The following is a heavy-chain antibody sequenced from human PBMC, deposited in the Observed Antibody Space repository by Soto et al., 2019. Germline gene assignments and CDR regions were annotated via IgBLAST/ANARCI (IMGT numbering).Heavy chain of an antibody. V-gene: IGHV1-18*01. CDR1: GYTFTSYG. CDR3: ARGGASRMVRGVIGWFDP. CDR2: ISAYNGNT. Sequence: ASVKVSCKASGYTFTSYGISWVRQAPGQGLEWMGWISAYNGNTNYAQRLQGRVTMTTDTSTSTAYMELRSLRSDDTAVYYCARGGASRMVRGVIGWFDPWGQGTLVTVSS. J-gene: IGHJ5*02. D-gene: IGHD3-10*01.